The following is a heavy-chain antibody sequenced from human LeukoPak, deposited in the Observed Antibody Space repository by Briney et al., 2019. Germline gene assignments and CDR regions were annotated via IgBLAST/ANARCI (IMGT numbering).Heavy chain of an antibody. J-gene: IGHJ4*02. CDR3: ARGYRMDSSSSVSGY. D-gene: IGHD6-6*01. CDR2: MNPNSGNT. V-gene: IGHV1-8*02. Sequence: ASVKVSCKASGYSFTTYGMNWVPQAPGQGLEWMGWMNPNSGNTGYAQKFQGRVTMTRNTSISTAYMELSSLRSEDTAVYYCARGYRMDSSSSVSGYWGQGTLVTVSS. CDR1: GYSFTTYG.